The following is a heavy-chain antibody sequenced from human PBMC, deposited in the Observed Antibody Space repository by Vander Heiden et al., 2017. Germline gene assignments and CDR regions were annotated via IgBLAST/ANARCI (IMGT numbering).Heavy chain of an antibody. CDR2: IRSKANSYAT. J-gene: IGHJ4*02. CDR1: GFTFSGSA. V-gene: IGHV3-73*02. CDR3: TTTTVTSY. D-gene: IGHD4-17*01. Sequence: EVQLVESGGGLVQPGGSLKLSCAASGFTFSGSAMPWVRQASGKGLEWVGRIRSKANSYATAYAASVKGRFTISRDDSKNTAYLQMNSLKTEDTAVYYCTTTTVTSYWGQGTLVTVSS.